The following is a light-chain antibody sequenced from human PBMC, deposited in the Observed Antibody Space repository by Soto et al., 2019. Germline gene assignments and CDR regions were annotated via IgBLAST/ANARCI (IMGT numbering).Light chain of an antibody. CDR3: ALYMGSGIWV. V-gene: IGLV8-61*01. CDR2: STN. J-gene: IGLJ3*02. CDR1: SGSVSTSYY. Sequence: QTVVTQEPSFSVSPGRTVTLTCGLSSGSVSTSYYPSWYQQTPGQAPRTLIYSTNTRSSGVPDRFSGSILGNKAALTITRAQADDEADYYCALYMGSGIWVFGGGTKVTVL.